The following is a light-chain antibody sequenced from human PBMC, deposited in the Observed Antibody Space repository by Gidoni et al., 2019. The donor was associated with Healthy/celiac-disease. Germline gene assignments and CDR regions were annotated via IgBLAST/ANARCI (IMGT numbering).Light chain of an antibody. CDR1: QSVSSY. CDR2: DGS. V-gene: IGKV3-11*01. J-gene: IGKJ4*02. CDR3: QQRSNWPRLT. Sequence: EIVLTQSPATLSLAPGERATLSCRASQSVSSYLAWYQQKPGQAPRLLIYDGSNRTTGIPARFSGSGSGTDFTLTISSLEPEDFAVYYCQQRSNWPRLTFXGXTKVEIK.